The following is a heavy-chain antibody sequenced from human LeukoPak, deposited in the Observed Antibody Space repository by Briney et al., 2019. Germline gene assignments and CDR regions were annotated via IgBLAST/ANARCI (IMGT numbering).Heavy chain of an antibody. J-gene: IGHJ5*02. CDR2: IYYSGST. CDR1: GGSISSSGYY. V-gene: IGHV4-39*01. Sequence: PSETLSLTCTVSGGSISSSGYYWGWIRQPPGKGLEWIGSIYYSGSTYYNPSLKSRVTISVDTSKNQFSLKLSSVTAADTAVYYCARRPRAGWFDPWGQGTLVTVSS. CDR3: ARRPRAGWFDP.